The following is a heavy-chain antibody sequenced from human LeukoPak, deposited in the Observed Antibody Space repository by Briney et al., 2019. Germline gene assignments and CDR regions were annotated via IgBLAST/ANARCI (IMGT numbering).Heavy chain of an antibody. J-gene: IGHJ5*02. V-gene: IGHV4-34*01. Sequence: PSETLSLTCAVYGGSFSGYYWSWIRQPPGKGLEWIGEINHSGSTNYNPSLKSRVTIPVDTSKNQFSLKLSSVTAADTAVYYCARGLTLTYNWCEPWGQGTLVTVSS. CDR2: INHSGST. CDR3: ARGLTLTYNWCEP. D-gene: IGHD3-22*01. CDR1: GGSFSGYY.